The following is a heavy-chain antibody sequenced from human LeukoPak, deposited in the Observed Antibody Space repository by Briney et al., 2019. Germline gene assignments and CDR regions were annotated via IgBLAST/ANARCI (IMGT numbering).Heavy chain of an antibody. Sequence: SETPSLTCAVYGGSFGGYYWSWIRQPPGKGLEWIGEINHSGSTNYNPSLKSRVTISVDTSKNQFSLKLSSVTAADAAVYYCASLIVVVPAAIDSPWGQGTLVTVSS. CDR1: GGSFGGYY. V-gene: IGHV4-34*01. D-gene: IGHD2-2*01. CDR3: ASLIVVVPAAIDSP. J-gene: IGHJ4*02. CDR2: INHSGST.